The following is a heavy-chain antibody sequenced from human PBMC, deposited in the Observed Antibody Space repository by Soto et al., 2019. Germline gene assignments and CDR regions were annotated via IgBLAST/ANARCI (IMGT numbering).Heavy chain of an antibody. J-gene: IGHJ4*02. Sequence: EVQLVESGGGLVKPGGSLRLSCAASGFTFGSYSMNWVRQAPGKGLEWVSSISSSSSYIYYADSVKGRFTISRDNAKNSLYLQMNSLRAEDTAVYYCARDWAAGTTGFDYWGQGTLVTVSS. D-gene: IGHD6-13*01. CDR3: ARDWAAGTTGFDY. CDR2: ISSSSSYI. V-gene: IGHV3-21*01. CDR1: GFTFGSYS.